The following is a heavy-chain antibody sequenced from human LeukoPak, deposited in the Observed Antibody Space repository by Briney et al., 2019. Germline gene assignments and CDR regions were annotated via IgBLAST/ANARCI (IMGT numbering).Heavy chain of an antibody. D-gene: IGHD6-13*01. CDR3: AKDLGSWYNEDY. V-gene: IGHV3-23*01. Sequence: PGGSLRLSCAASGFTFSSYAMSWVRQAPGKGLEWVSAISGSGGSTYYADSVKGRFTISRDNPKNTLYLQMNSLRAEDTAVYYCAKDLGSWYNEDYWGQGTLVTVSS. J-gene: IGHJ4*02. CDR2: ISGSGGST. CDR1: GFTFSSYA.